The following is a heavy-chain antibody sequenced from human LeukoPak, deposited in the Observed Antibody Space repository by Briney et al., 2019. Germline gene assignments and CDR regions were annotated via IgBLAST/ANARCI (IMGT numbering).Heavy chain of an antibody. V-gene: IGHV3-7*03. J-gene: IGHJ4*02. D-gene: IGHD3-22*01. Sequence: GGSLRLSCEGSEFSFSSYWMSWVRQAPGKGLEWVAKIKQDGSEKYYVDSVKGRFTISRDNAKNSMYLQMNSLRAEDTALYYCAKESSGYYYFEYWGQGALVTVSS. CDR3: AKESSGYYYFEY. CDR1: EFSFSSYW. CDR2: IKQDGSEK.